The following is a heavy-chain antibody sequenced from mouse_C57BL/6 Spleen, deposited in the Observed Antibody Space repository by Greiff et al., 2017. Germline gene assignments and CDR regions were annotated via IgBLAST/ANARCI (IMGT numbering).Heavy chain of an antibody. V-gene: IGHV3-6*01. D-gene: IGHD1-1*01. Sequence: VQLKESGPGLVKPSQSLSLTCSVTGYSITSGYYWNWIRQFPGNKLEWMGYISYDGSNNYNPSLKNRISITRDTSKNQFFLKLNSVTTEDTATXYCARTGTYYYGSSYGFAYWGQGTLVTVSA. CDR1: GYSITSGYY. J-gene: IGHJ3*01. CDR2: ISYDGSN. CDR3: ARTGTYYYGSSYGFAY.